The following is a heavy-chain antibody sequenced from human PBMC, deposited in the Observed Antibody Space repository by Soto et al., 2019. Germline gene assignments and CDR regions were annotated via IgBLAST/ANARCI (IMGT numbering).Heavy chain of an antibody. CDR3: AKETATVTYYYYYGMDV. J-gene: IGHJ6*02. CDR1: GFTFSSYA. V-gene: IGHV3-23*01. D-gene: IGHD4-17*01. Sequence: GGSLRLSCAASGFTFSSYAMSWVRQAPGKGLEWVSAISGSGGSTYYADSVKGRFTISRDNSKNTLYLQMNSLRAEDTAVYYCAKETATVTYYYYYGMDVWGQGTTVTSP. CDR2: ISGSGGST.